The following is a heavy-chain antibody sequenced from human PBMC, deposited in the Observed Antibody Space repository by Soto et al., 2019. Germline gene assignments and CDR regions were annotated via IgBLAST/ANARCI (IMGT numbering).Heavy chain of an antibody. D-gene: IGHD2-15*01. CDR2: IIPIFGTA. CDR1: GGTFSSYA. V-gene: IGHV1-69*13. J-gene: IGHJ6*02. CDR3: ASLVAATRVPDGMDV. Sequence: VKVSCKASGGTFSSYAISWVRQAPGQGLEWMGGIIPIFGTANYAQKFQGRVTITADKSTSTAYMELSSLRSEDTAVYYCASLVAATRVPDGMDVWGQGTTVTVSS.